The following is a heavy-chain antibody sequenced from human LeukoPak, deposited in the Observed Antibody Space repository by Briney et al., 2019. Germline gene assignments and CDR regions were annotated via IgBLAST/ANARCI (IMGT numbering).Heavy chain of an antibody. V-gene: IGHV3-64*02. CDR3: AREGGGSGLWYYDL. CDR2: IGGGGVTT. CDR1: GFTFSSYS. Sequence: GGSLRLSCAASGFTFSSYSMRWVRQAPGKGPEFVSVIGGGGVTTFYADSVKDRFTISRDNSKNTLYLEMGSLRAEDMAVYYCAREGGGSGLWYYDLWGRGTLVTVSS. D-gene: IGHD1-26*01. J-gene: IGHJ2*01.